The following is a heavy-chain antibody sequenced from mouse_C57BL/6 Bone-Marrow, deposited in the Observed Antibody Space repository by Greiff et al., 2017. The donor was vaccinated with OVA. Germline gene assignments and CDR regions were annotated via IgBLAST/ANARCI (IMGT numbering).Heavy chain of an antibody. CDR2: IYPGDVDT. CDR1: GYAFTNSW. Sequence: VQLLQSGPELVKPGASVKISCKASGYAFTNSWMNWVKQRPGKGLEWIGRIYPGDVDTNYNGNFKGKATLTADKSSSTAYMQLSSLTSEDSAVYFCAREDDYDWYFDVWGTGTTVTVSS. D-gene: IGHD2-4*01. V-gene: IGHV1-82*01. CDR3: AREDDYDWYFDV. J-gene: IGHJ1*03.